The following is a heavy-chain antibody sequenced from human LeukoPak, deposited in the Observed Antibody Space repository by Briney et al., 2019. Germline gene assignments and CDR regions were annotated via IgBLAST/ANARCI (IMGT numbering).Heavy chain of an antibody. Sequence: GGSLRLSCAASGFTFSSYAMSWVRQAPGKGLEWVSAISGSGGSTYYADSVKGRFTTSRDNSKNTLYLQMNSLRAEDTAVYYCANGIVVVPAAIPNWFDPWGQGTLVTVSS. V-gene: IGHV3-23*01. CDR1: GFTFSSYA. D-gene: IGHD2-2*02. CDR3: ANGIVVVPAAIPNWFDP. J-gene: IGHJ5*02. CDR2: ISGSGGST.